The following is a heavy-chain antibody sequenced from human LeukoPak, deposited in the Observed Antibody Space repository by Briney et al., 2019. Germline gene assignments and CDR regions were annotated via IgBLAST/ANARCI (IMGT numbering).Heavy chain of an antibody. CDR1: GFTFSGYA. Sequence: PVGSLRLSCAASGFTFSGYAMSWVRQAPGKGLEWVSAISGSGGSTYYADSVKGRFTISRDNSKNTLYLQMNSLRAEDTAVYYCARDLSGEVDYWGQGTLVTVSS. J-gene: IGHJ4*02. D-gene: IGHD1-14*01. V-gene: IGHV3-23*01. CDR2: ISGSGGST. CDR3: ARDLSGEVDY.